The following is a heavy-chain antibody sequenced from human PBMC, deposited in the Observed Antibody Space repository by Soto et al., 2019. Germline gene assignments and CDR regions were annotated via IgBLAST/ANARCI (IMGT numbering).Heavy chain of an antibody. CDR2: MNPNTGNS. CDR3: ARRAETNGRNGFGADKYYFDF. Sequence: ASVKVSCKASGYTFASYDIYWVRQATGQGLEWMGWMNPNTGNSGYAQKFQGRVTMTSDTSISTAHMELSSLRSEDTAVYYCARRAETNGRNGFGADKYYFDFWGQGTLVTVSS. V-gene: IGHV1-8*01. CDR1: GYTFASYD. D-gene: IGHD1-1*01. J-gene: IGHJ4*02.